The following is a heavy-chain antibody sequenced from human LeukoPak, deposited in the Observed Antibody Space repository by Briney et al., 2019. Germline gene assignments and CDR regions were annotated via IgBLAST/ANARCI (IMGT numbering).Heavy chain of an antibody. CDR3: ARGGVGGSSKFDY. CDR1: GGTFSSYA. D-gene: IGHD4-23*01. J-gene: IGHJ4*02. Sequence: GASVKVSCKASGGTFSSYAISWVRQAPGQGLEWMGGIIPIFGTANYAQKFQGRVTITTDESTSTAYMELSSLRSEGTAVYYCARGGVGGSSKFDYWGQGTLVTVSS. CDR2: IIPIFGTA. V-gene: IGHV1-69*05.